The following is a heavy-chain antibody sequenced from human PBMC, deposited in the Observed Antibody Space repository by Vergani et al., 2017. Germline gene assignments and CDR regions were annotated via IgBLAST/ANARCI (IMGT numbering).Heavy chain of an antibody. D-gene: IGHD2-8*01. CDR3: ARVNTETNGHLYYYYYMDV. Sequence: QVQLQQWGGGLLKPSETLSLTCVVNGGSFTSYHWTWIRQSPGEGLEWVGDIDHTGRPDYNPSLKSRLTMSVDKSRNQFSLTLNSVPATDTAIYFCARVNTETNGHLYYYYYMDVWGQGTAVTV. CDR1: GGSFTSYH. CDR2: IDHTGRP. J-gene: IGHJ6*03. V-gene: IGHV4-34*01.